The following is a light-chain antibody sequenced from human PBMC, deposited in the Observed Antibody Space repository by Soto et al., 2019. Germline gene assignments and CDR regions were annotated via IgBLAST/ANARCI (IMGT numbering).Light chain of an antibody. J-gene: IGLJ1*01. CDR3: QSVDSSGAFHV. Sequence: SYELTQPPSVSVSPGQTARITCSGDAMPQQFGYWYQQKPGQAPMLVIYQNSERPSGIPERFSGSSSGTAVTLTISGVQPEDEADYYCQSVDSSGAFHVFGTGTKVTVL. V-gene: IGLV3-25*02. CDR1: AMPQQF. CDR2: QNS.